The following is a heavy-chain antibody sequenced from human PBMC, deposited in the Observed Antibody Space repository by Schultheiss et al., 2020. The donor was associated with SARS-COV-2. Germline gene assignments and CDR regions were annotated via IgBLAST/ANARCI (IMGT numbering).Heavy chain of an antibody. J-gene: IGHJ4*02. CDR1: GFTFSDYY. Sequence: GESLKISCAASGFTFSDYYMSWIRQAPGKGLEWVSYISSSSSYTNYADSVKGRFTISRDNAKNSLYLQMNSLRAEDTAVYYCARDRAGAFDYWGQGTLVTVSS. V-gene: IGHV3-11*06. D-gene: IGHD6-19*01. CDR3: ARDRAGAFDY. CDR2: ISSSSSYT.